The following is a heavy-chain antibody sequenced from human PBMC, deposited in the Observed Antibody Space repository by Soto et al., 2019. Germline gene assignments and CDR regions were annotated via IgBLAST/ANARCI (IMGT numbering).Heavy chain of an antibody. CDR2: IIPIFGTP. Sequence: QVQLVQSGVEVKKPGSSVKVSCKASGGIFSTYAISWLRRAPGQGPEWMGGIIPIFGTPNYAQRFQGRVTITADESTSTAYMELSRLRSADTSVYYCARDRDDYGSGDYYNRIDFWGQGTLVTVSS. CDR1: GGIFSTYA. V-gene: IGHV1-69*01. D-gene: IGHD3-10*01. J-gene: IGHJ4*02. CDR3: ARDRDDYGSGDYYNRIDF.